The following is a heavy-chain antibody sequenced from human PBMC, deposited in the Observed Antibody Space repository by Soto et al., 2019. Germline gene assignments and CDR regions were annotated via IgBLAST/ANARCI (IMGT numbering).Heavy chain of an antibody. J-gene: IGHJ5*02. CDR1: GGSVSSGSYY. D-gene: IGHD3-9*01. Sequence: PSETLSLTCTVSGGSVSSGSYYWSWIRQPPGKGLEWIGYIYYSGSTNYNPSLKSRVTISVDTSKNQFSLKLSSVTAADTAVYYCARVQWDYDILTGPRGRRWFDPWGQGTLVTVSS. V-gene: IGHV4-61*01. CDR2: IYYSGST. CDR3: ARVQWDYDILTGPRGRRWFDP.